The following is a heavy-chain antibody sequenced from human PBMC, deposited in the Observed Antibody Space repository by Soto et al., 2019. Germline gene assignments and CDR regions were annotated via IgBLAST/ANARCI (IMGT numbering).Heavy chain of an antibody. V-gene: IGHV4-31*03. D-gene: IGHD2-15*01. Sequence: SETLSLTCTVSGGSISSGGYYWSWIRQHPGKGLEWIGYIYYSGSTYYNPSLKSRATISVDTSKNQFSMKLSSVTAADTAVYYCARAKPAPVAQGWWFDPWGQGTMLTVSS. J-gene: IGHJ5*02. CDR3: ARAKPAPVAQGWWFDP. CDR2: IYYSGST. CDR1: GGSISSGGYY.